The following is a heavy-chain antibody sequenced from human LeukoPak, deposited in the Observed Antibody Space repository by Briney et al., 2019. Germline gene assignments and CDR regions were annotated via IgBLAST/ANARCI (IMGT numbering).Heavy chain of an antibody. CDR3: ARRSYGSGSYLFDY. Sequence: SETLSLTCTVSGGSISSSSYYWGWIRQPPGKGLEWIGSIYYSGSTNYNPSLKSRVTISVDKSKNQFSLKLSSVTAADTAVYYCARRSYGSGSYLFDYWGQGTLVTVSS. V-gene: IGHV4-39*07. J-gene: IGHJ4*02. CDR2: IYYSGST. CDR1: GGSISSSSYY. D-gene: IGHD3-10*01.